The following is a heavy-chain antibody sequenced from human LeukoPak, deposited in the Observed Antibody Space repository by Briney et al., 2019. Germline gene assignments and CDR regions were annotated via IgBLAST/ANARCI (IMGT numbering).Heavy chain of an antibody. V-gene: IGHV1-2*02. CDR2: INPNSGGT. CDR1: GYTFTGYY. D-gene: IGHD5-18*01. CDR3: ARDAQIQLWLKDAFDI. Sequence: ASVKVSCKASGYTFTGYYMHWVRQAPGQGLEWMGWINPNSGGTNYAQKFQGRVTMTRDTSTSTAYTELSRLRSDDTAVYYCARDAQIQLWLKDAFDIWGQGTMVTVSS. J-gene: IGHJ3*02.